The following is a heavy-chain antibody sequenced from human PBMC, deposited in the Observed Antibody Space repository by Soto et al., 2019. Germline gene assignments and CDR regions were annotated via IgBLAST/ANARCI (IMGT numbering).Heavy chain of an antibody. J-gene: IGHJ4*02. Sequence: QVHLVQSGAEVKKPGASVKVSCQGSGYAFTTYGITWVRQVPGQGLEWMGWLSAHNGNTNYAQKLQGRVTVTRDTPTRTASMALRSLRYGATAVYYCARGRDGDHWGQGALVTVSS. V-gene: IGHV1-18*01. CDR3: ARGRDGDH. CDR2: LSAHNGNT. CDR1: GYAFTTYG.